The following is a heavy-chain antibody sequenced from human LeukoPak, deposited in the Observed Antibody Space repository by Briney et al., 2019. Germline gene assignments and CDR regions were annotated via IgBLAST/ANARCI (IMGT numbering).Heavy chain of an antibody. J-gene: IGHJ4*02. CDR1: GFTFSSYA. CDR3: ARDLVGYSYGYSDY. D-gene: IGHD5-18*01. Sequence: GGSLRLSCAASGFTFSSYAMSWVRQAPGKGLEWVSVIYSGGSTYYADSVKGRFTISRDNSKNTLYLQMNSLRAEDTAVYYCARDLVGYSYGYSDYWGQGTLVTVSS. V-gene: IGHV3-66*01. CDR2: IYSGGST.